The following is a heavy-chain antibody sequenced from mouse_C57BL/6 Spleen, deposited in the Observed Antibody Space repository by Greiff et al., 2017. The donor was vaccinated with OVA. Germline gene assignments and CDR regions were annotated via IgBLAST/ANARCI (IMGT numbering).Heavy chain of an antibody. CDR1: GFTFSSYG. CDR3: ARRDGAKGDAMDY. D-gene: IGHD1-3*01. Sequence: EVHLVESGGDLVKPGGSLKLSCAASGFTFSSYGMSWVRQTPDKRLEWVATISSGGSYTYYPDSVKGRFTISRDNAKNTLYLQMSSLKSEDTAMYYCARRDGAKGDAMDYWGQGTSVTVSS. CDR2: ISSGGSYT. V-gene: IGHV5-6*01. J-gene: IGHJ4*01.